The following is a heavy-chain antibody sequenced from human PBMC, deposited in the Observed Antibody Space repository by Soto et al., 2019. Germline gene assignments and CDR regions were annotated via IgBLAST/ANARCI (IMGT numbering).Heavy chain of an antibody. D-gene: IGHD6-6*01. CDR1: GYTFSDYG. CDR3: ASKPSSIAAPTYFDY. Sequence: GASVKVSCKASGYTFSDYGVTWVRQAPGQGLEWMGWISAYSGKSKYVEKFQGRVTMTRDTSTSTVYMELSSLRSEDTAVYYCASKPSSIAAPTYFDYWGQGTLVTVSS. CDR2: ISAYSGKS. V-gene: IGHV1-18*01. J-gene: IGHJ4*02.